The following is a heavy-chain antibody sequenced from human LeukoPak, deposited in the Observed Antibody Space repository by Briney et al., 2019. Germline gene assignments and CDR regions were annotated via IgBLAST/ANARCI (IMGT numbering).Heavy chain of an antibody. Sequence: SETLSLICTVSGGSISSYYWSWIRQPAGRGLEWIGRIYFSGSTNYNPSLKSRVTMSVDTSKNQFSLKLSSVTAADTAVYYCARSGYSSGPDYWGQGTLVTVSS. J-gene: IGHJ4*02. CDR1: GGSISSYY. CDR3: ARSGYSSGPDY. CDR2: IYFSGST. D-gene: IGHD6-19*01. V-gene: IGHV4-4*07.